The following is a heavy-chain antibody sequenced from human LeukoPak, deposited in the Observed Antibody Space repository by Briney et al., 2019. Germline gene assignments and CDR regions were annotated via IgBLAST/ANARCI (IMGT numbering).Heavy chain of an antibody. D-gene: IGHD1-26*01. V-gene: IGHV3-20*04. J-gene: IGHJ4*02. CDR1: GFIFNEYG. CDR3: ARLFNAGLGAPLDY. Sequence: RPGGSLRLSCAASGFIFNEYGMTWVRQIPGKGLEWVSGINGNGGRTGYADSVKGRFTITRDNAKNSLYLQMDSLRAEDTALYFCARLFNAGLGAPLDYGGQGTLVTVSS. CDR2: INGNGGRT.